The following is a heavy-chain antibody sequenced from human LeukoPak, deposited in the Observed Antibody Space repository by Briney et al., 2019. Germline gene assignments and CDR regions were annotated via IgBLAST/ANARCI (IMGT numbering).Heavy chain of an antibody. CDR3: ARDPDYYDTSGHGGY. Sequence: GGSLRLSCVGSGFTLSRYWMSWVRQAPGKGLEWVANIKKDESEKYYVDSVKGRFTISRDNAKNSLYLQMNSLRVEDTAVYYCARDPDYYDTSGHGGYWGQGTLVTVSS. CDR2: IKKDESEK. D-gene: IGHD3-22*01. V-gene: IGHV3-7*01. CDR1: GFTLSRYW. J-gene: IGHJ4*02.